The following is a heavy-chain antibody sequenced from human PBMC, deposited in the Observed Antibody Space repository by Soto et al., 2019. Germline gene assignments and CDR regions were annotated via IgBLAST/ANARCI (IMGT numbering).Heavy chain of an antibody. D-gene: IGHD2-8*01. J-gene: IGHJ6*02. CDR1: GGSFSGYY. V-gene: IGHV4-34*01. CDR3: ARDFDCANGACYTGYYYYGLDV. Sequence: PSETLSLTCAVHGGSFSGYYWDWIRQPPGKGLEWIGEVNHGGTSNYNPSLKSRAIISVDTSKNQFSLKLTSVTAEDTAVYYCARDFDCANGACYTGYYYYGLDVWGLGATVTVSS. CDR2: VNHGGTS.